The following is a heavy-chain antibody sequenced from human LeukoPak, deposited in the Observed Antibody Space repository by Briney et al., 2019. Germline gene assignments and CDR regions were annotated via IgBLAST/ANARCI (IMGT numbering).Heavy chain of an antibody. V-gene: IGHV3-23*01. CDR3: AKDLWFGELSPVDY. CDR1: GFTFNNYA. D-gene: IGHD3-10*01. Sequence: GGSLRLSCAASGFTFNNYAMSWVRQAPGKGLEWVSTISGSGGSTFYADSVKGRFTISRDNSKNTLCLQMTSLRAENTAVYYCAKDLWFGELSPVDYWGQGTLVTVSS. CDR2: ISGSGGST. J-gene: IGHJ4*02.